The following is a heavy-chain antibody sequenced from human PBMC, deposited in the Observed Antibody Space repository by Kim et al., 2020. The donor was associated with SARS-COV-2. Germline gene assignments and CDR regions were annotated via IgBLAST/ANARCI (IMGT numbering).Heavy chain of an antibody. CDR1: GFTFRSYA. CDR2: VNPDGSAT. Sequence: GGSLRLSCAASGFTFRSYAMAWVRQAPGKGLEWVSTVNPDGSATHYADSVKGRFTISRDMSKNTVSLQMDSLRAEDTAVYYCAKDVAGSICGGDCYHDGASDCWGQGTLVIVSS. D-gene: IGHD2-21*01. CDR3: AKDVAGSICGGDCYHDGASDC. V-gene: IGHV3-23*01. J-gene: IGHJ4*02.